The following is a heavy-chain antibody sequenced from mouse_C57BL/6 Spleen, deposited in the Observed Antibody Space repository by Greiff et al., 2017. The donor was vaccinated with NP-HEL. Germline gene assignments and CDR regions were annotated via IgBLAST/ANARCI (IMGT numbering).Heavy chain of an antibody. CDR2: IYPGDGDT. Sequence: LVESGPELVKPGASVKISCKASGYAFSSSWMNWVKQRPGKGLEWIGRIYPGDGDTNYNGKFKGKATLTADKSSSTAYMQLSSLTSEDSAVYFCATRGYYGSSPPWFAYWGQGTLVTVSA. CDR3: ATRGYYGSSPPWFAY. D-gene: IGHD1-1*01. CDR1: GYAFSSSW. J-gene: IGHJ3*01. V-gene: IGHV1-82*01.